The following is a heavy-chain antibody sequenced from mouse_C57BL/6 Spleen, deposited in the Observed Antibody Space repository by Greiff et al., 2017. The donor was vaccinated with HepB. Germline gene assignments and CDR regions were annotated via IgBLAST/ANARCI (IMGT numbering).Heavy chain of an antibody. Sequence: EVQLQQSGPELVKPGASVKIPCKASGYTFTDYNMDWVKQSHGKSLEWIGDINPNNGGTIYNQKFKGKATLTVDKSSSTAYMELRSLTSEDTAVYYCARSHYGNYVYYAMDYWGQGTSVTVSS. CDR2: INPNNGGT. V-gene: IGHV1-18*01. CDR1: GYTFTDYN. J-gene: IGHJ4*01. D-gene: IGHD2-1*01. CDR3: ARSHYGNYVYYAMDY.